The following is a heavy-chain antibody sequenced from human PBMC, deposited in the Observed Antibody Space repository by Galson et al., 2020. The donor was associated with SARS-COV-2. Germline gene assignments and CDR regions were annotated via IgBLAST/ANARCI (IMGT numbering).Heavy chain of an antibody. CDR2: ISSSSSTI. V-gene: IGHV3-48*04. D-gene: IGHD4-17*01. J-gene: IGHJ6*02. Sequence: GGSLRLSCAASGFTFSSHSMNWVRQAPGKGLEWVSYISSSSSTIYYADSVKGRFTISRYNAKNSLYLQMNSLMAEDTTVYYCARGPLYGDSTRDYYYGMDVWGQGTTVTVSS. CDR3: ARGPLYGDSTRDYYYGMDV. CDR1: GFTFSSHS.